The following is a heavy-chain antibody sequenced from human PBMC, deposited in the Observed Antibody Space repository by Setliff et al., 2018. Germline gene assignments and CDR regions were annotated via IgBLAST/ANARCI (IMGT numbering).Heavy chain of an antibody. CDR3: ARGRPLYSSPVDY. V-gene: IGHV3-20*04. CDR1: GFTFDDYG. J-gene: IGHJ4*02. CDR2: LSWRGDNI. D-gene: IGHD6-13*01. Sequence: CLASGFTFDDYGMSWVRQAPGKGLEWVSGLSWRGDNIGYADSVKGRFTISRDNAKNSLYLQMTSLRAEDTALYYCARGRPLYSSPVDYWGQGTLVTVSS.